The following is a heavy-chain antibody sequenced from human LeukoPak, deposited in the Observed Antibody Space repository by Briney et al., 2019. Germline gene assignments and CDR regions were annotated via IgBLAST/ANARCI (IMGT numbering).Heavy chain of an antibody. D-gene: IGHD4-17*01. CDR1: GFTFSNAW. J-gene: IGHJ4*02. V-gene: IGHV3-15*01. Sequence: GGSLRLSCVASGFTFSNAWMSWVRQAPGKGLQWVGRIKSKADGGTTDYVAPVKGRFTISRDDSENMLYLQLNGLKTEDTAIYYCTTNPTVTTNRGFWGQGTLVTVSS. CDR3: TTNPTVTTNRGF. CDR2: IKSKADGGTT.